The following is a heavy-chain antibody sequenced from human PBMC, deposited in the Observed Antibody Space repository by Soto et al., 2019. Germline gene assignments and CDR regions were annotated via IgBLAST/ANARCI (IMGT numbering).Heavy chain of an antibody. CDR2: ISSSGSTI. CDR1: GFTFSRYS. J-gene: IGHJ6*02. Sequence: GGSLRLSCAVSGFTFSRYSMNWVRQAPVKGLEWVSYISSSGSTIYYADSVKGRFTISRDNAKNSLYLQMNSLRAEDTAVYYCARDDPTAMEADYYYGMDVWGQGTTVTVSS. D-gene: IGHD5-18*01. V-gene: IGHV3-48*01. CDR3: ARDDPTAMEADYYYGMDV.